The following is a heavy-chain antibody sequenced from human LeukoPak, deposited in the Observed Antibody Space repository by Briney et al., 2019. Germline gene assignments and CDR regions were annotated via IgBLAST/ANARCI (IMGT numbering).Heavy chain of an antibody. V-gene: IGHV3-11*04. CDR1: GFTFSDYY. CDR3: ARGVPGGWYFDL. CDR2: ISSSGSTI. Sequence: GGSLRLSCAASGFTFSDYYMSWIRQAPGKGLEWVSYISSSGSTIYYADSVKGRFTISRDNAENTVNLQIYSLKAEDTAVYYCARGVPGGWYFDLWGRATLVTVSS. J-gene: IGHJ2*01. D-gene: IGHD3-16*01.